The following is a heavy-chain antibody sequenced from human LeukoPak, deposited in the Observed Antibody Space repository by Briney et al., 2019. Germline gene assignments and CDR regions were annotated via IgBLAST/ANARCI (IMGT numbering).Heavy chain of an antibody. J-gene: IGHJ4*02. V-gene: IGHV3-53*01. CDR1: GFHFKEYL. D-gene: IGHD5-12*01. Sequence: PGGALKLLWCGSGFHFKEYLMEWGRQGPGKGVEGGSHIDSGGVREDADAGKGRFSVFRDTSRNLLYLQMSSLRADDTAMYYCARGRASTTIFDYWGQGTLVTVSS. CDR2: IDSGGVR. CDR3: ARGRASTTIFDY.